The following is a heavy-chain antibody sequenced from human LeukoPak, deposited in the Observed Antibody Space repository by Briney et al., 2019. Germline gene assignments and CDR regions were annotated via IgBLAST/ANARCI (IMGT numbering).Heavy chain of an antibody. CDR1: GFTFSNYW. J-gene: IGHJ3*02. D-gene: IGHD4-17*01. CDR2: IDEDGSET. Sequence: SGGSLRLSCEVSGFTFSNYWMMWVRQAPGKGLEWVASIDEDGSETNYVDSVTGRFTVSRDHAKNSLFLQMNSLRAEDTAVYYCARPRAPVTRISSFDIWGQGTMVTVSS. CDR3: ARPRAPVTRISSFDI. V-gene: IGHV3-7*01.